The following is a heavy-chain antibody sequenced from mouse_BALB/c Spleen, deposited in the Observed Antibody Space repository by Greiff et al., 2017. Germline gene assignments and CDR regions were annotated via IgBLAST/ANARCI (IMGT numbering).Heavy chain of an antibody. J-gene: IGHJ3*01. CDR1: GYSITSDYA. V-gene: IGHV3-2*02. CDR3: ARWDYYGPFAY. CDR2: ISYSGST. D-gene: IGHD1-2*01. Sequence: VQLKESGPGLVKPSQSLSLTCTVTGYSITSDYAWNWIRQFPGNKLEWMGYISYSGSTSYNPSLKSRISITRDTSKNQFFLQLNSVTTEDTATYYCARWDYYGPFAYWGQGTLVTVSA.